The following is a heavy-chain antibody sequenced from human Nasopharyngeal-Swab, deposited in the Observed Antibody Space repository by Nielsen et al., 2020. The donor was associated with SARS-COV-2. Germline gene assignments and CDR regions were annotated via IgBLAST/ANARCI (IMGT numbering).Heavy chain of an antibody. Sequence: SETLSLTCSVSGVSISSHYWGCIRQSPWKGLAWIGYTYHSGSTNYNPSLKSRVTISVDTSKNQFSLKLSSVTAADTAVYYCARLDYSVYVDYWGQGTLVTVSS. CDR1: GVSISSHY. V-gene: IGHV4-59*08. CDR2: TYHSGST. CDR3: ARLDYSVYVDY. D-gene: IGHD5/OR15-5a*01. J-gene: IGHJ4*02.